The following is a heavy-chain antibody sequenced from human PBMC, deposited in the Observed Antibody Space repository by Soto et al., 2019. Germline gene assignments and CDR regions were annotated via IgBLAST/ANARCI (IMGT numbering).Heavy chain of an antibody. CDR3: ARHFADYYDSSGDAFDI. V-gene: IGHV5-51*01. D-gene: IGHD3-22*01. CDR1: GYSFTSYW. Sequence: XASLKICYKGCGYSFTSYWIGWVRQMPGKGLEWMGIIYPGDSDTRYSPSFQGQVTISADKSISTAYLQWSSLKASDTAMYYCARHFADYYDSSGDAFDIWGQGTMVTGSS. J-gene: IGHJ3*02. CDR2: IYPGDSDT.